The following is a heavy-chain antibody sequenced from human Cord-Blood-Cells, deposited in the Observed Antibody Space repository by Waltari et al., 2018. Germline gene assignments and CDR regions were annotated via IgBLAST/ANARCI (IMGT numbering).Heavy chain of an antibody. Sequence: QVQLQQWGAGLLKPSATLSLTCAVYGGSFSGYYWSWIRQPPGKGLEWIGEINHSGSTNYNPSLKSRVTISVDTSKNQFSLKLSSVTAADTAVYYCARGAAPPLAAAGNWFDPWGQGTLVTVSS. CDR1: GGSFSGYY. V-gene: IGHV4-34*01. CDR2: INHSGST. D-gene: IGHD6-13*01. CDR3: ARGAAPPLAAAGNWFDP. J-gene: IGHJ5*02.